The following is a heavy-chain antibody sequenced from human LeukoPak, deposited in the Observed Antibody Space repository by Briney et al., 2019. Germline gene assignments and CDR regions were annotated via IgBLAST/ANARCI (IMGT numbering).Heavy chain of an antibody. Sequence: GGSLTLSCAASGFTVSSNYMSWVRQAPGKGLEWVSVIYSGGSTYYADSVKGRFTISRDNSKNTLYLQMNSLRAEDTAVYYCARVLSSYRGYDSPYYYYYYMDVGGKGTTVTVSS. J-gene: IGHJ6*03. V-gene: IGHV3-53*01. CDR3: ARVLSSYRGYDSPYYYYYYMDV. D-gene: IGHD5-12*01. CDR1: GFTVSSNY. CDR2: IYSGGST.